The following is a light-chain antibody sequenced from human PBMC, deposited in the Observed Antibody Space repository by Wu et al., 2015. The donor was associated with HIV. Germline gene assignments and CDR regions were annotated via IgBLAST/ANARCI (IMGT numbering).Light chain of an antibody. CDR1: QSISSY. CDR3: QQSYSTLSWT. J-gene: IGKJ1*01. V-gene: IGKV1-39*01. CDR2: TTS. Sequence: DIQMTQSPSSLSASVGDRVTITCRASQSISSYLNWYQQKPGKAPKLLIYTTSSLQSGVSSRFSGSGSGTDFTLTISSLQPEDFATYYCQQSYSTLSWTFGQGTKAEIK.